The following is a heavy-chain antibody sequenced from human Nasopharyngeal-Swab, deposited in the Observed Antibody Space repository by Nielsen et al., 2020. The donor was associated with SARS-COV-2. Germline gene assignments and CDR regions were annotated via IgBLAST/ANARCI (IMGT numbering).Heavy chain of an antibody. V-gene: IGHV3-23*01. CDR2: VSGTGHTT. CDR1: GFTFSTYA. J-gene: IGHJ4*02. CDR3: AKDRYCSGGACYFNGFDS. D-gene: IGHD2-15*01. Sequence: GESLKISCSASGFTFSTYAMSWVRQAPGKGLEWVSSVSGTGHTTKYTDSVKGLFTISRDNSEKKVYPEMHSLRAGDTAVYYCAKDRYCSGGACYFNGFDSWGQGTLVTVSS.